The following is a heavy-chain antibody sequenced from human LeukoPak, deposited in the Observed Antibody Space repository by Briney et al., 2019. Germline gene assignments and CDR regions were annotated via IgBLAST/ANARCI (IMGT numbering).Heavy chain of an antibody. Sequence: GGSLRLSCAASGFTFSSYSMNWVRQAPGKGLEWVAVISYDGSNKYYADSVKGRFTISRDNSKNTLYLQMNSLRAEDAAVYYCARDREQLATIGAYYYGMDVWGQGTTVTVSS. CDR1: GFTFSSYS. CDR2: ISYDGSNK. V-gene: IGHV3-30*03. CDR3: ARDREQLATIGAYYYGMDV. D-gene: IGHD6-13*01. J-gene: IGHJ6*02.